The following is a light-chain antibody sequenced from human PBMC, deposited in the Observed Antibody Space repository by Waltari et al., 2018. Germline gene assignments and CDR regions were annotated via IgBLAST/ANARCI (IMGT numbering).Light chain of an antibody. CDR1: SRDVGSYNL. CDR3: CSYAGASTHVV. Sequence: QSALTQPASVSGSPGQSIPISCTGTSRDVGSYNLFSWYQQHPGKAPKLMIYEVTKRPSGVSNRFSGSKSGNTASLTISGLQAEDESDYYCCSYAGASTHVVFGGGTKVTVL. J-gene: IGLJ2*01. V-gene: IGLV2-23*02. CDR2: EVT.